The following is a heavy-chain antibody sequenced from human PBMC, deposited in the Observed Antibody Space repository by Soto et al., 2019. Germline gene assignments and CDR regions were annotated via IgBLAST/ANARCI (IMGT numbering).Heavy chain of an antibody. CDR2: ISAHNGNT. CDR3: ARGRYGDY. D-gene: IGHD1-1*01. V-gene: IGHV1-18*01. CDR1: GYTLTSYG. J-gene: IGHJ4*02. Sequence: QVHLVQSGAEVKKPGASVKVSLKGSGYTLTSYGITWVRQAPGQGLEWMGWISAHNGNTDYAQKLQGRVTVTRDTSTSTAYMELRSLRSDDTAVYYCARGRYGDYWGQGALVTVSS.